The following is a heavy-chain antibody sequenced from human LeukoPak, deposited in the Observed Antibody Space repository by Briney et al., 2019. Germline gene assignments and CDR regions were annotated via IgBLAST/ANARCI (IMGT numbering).Heavy chain of an antibody. Sequence: SVKVSCKASGGTFSSYAISWVGQATGQGLEWMGGIIPIFGTANYAQKFQGRVTITTDASTSTAYMELSSLRSEDTAVYYCAREALNDDYWGQGTLLTVPS. V-gene: IGHV1-69*05. CDR3: AREALNDDY. CDR1: GGTFSSYA. CDR2: IIPIFGTA. J-gene: IGHJ4*02. D-gene: IGHD1-1*01.